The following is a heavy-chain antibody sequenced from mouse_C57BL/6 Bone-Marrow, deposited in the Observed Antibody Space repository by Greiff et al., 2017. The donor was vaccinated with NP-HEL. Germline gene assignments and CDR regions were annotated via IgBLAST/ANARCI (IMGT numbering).Heavy chain of an antibody. CDR3: ARSGVYYYGSSYNFDY. J-gene: IGHJ2*01. Sequence: VQVVESGAELARPGASVKLSCKASGYTFTSYGISWVKQRTGQGLEWIGEIYPRSGNTYYNEKFKGKATLTADKSSSTAYMELRSLTSEDSAVYFCARSGVYYYGSSYNFDYWGQGTTLTVSS. CDR2: IYPRSGNT. D-gene: IGHD1-1*01. V-gene: IGHV1-81*01. CDR1: GYTFTSYG.